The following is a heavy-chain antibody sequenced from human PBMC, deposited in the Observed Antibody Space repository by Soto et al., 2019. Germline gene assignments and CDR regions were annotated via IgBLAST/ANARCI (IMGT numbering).Heavy chain of an antibody. Sequence: LRLSCAASGFSFSSFAMNWVRQAPGKGLEWVSIISGSADSTFYADSVKGRFTISRDNSKNTLYLQMNSLRAEDTAVYYCARDSGGDYHNYYMDVWGKGTTVTVSS. V-gene: IGHV3-23*01. CDR2: ISGSADST. CDR1: GFSFSSFA. J-gene: IGHJ6*03. D-gene: IGHD4-17*01. CDR3: ARDSGGDYHNYYMDV.